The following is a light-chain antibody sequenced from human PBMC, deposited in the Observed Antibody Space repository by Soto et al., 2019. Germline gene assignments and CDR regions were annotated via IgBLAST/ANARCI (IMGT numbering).Light chain of an antibody. CDR2: DVS. CDR1: SSDVGGYNY. CDR3: NSYTSSTTPYV. J-gene: IGLJ1*01. Sequence: QSALTQPASVSGSPGQSITISCTGTSSDVGGYNYVSWYQQHPGKAPKVIIYDVSNRPSGVSNRFSGSKSGNTASLTISGLQSEDEADYYCNSYTSSTTPYVFGPGPKVTVL. V-gene: IGLV2-14*01.